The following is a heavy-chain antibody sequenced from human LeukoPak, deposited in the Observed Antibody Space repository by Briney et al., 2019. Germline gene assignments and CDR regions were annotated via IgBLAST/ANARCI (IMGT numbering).Heavy chain of an antibody. V-gene: IGHV4-59*12. CDR2: VHYSGSV. CDR3: AKWSDSKRAFDI. J-gene: IGHJ3*02. CDR1: GDSITSYH. Sequence: SETLSLTCTVSGDSITSYHWNWIRQPPGKGLEWIGYVHYSGSVNYNPSLKSRLTMSVDTSKSQFSLSLSSVTTADTAFYHCAKWSDSKRAFDIWGQGTMVTVSS. D-gene: IGHD3-3*01.